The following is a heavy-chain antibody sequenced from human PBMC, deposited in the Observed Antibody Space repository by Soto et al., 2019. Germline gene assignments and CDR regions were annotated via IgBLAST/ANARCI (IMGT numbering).Heavy chain of an antibody. V-gene: IGHV4-28*01. Sequence: QVQLQESGPGLVKPSDTLSLTCAVSGYSISSSNWWGWIRQPPGKGLEWIGYIYYSGTTYYNPSLKSRVTRPVDTSKNQFSLKLTSVTAVDTAVYYCARREIQGPIDYWGQGTLVTVCS. CDR3: ARREIQGPIDY. D-gene: IGHD1-26*01. J-gene: IGHJ4*02. CDR2: IYYSGTT. CDR1: GYSISSSNW.